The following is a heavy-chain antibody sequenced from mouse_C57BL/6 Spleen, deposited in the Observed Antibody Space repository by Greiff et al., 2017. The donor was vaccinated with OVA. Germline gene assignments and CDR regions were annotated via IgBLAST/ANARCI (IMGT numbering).Heavy chain of an antibody. V-gene: IGHV1-50*01. CDR2: IDPSDSYT. CDR3: ARGGYSDYAMDY. CDR1: GYTFTSYW. D-gene: IGHD2-3*01. J-gene: IGHJ4*01. Sequence: QVQLQQPGAELVKPGASVKLSCKASGYTFTSYWMQWVKQRPGQGLEWIGEIDPSDSYTNYNQKFKGKATLTVDTSSSTAYMQLSSLTSEDSAVYYCARGGYSDYAMDYWGQGTSVTVSS.